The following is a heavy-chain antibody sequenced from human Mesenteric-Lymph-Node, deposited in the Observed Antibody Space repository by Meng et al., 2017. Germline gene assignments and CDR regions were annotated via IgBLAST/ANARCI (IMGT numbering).Heavy chain of an antibody. Sequence: GESLKISCAASGITFSAHYMDWVRQAPGKGLEWVGRTRNKANDYTTEYAASVKGRFTISRDDSKNSLYLQMNSLKTEDTAVYYCAREPYVSGSYYIYHFDLWGQGTLVTVSS. J-gene: IGHJ4*02. CDR3: AREPYVSGSYYIYHFDL. CDR2: TRNKANDYTT. CDR1: GITFSAHY. D-gene: IGHD3-10*01. V-gene: IGHV3-72*01.